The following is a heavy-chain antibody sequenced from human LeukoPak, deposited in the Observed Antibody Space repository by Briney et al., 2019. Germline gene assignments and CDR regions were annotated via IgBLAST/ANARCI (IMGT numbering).Heavy chain of an antibody. CDR1: GYSISSGYY. CDR3: ARTVQLERRNAFDI. J-gene: IGHJ3*02. V-gene: IGHV4-38-2*02. Sequence: SETLSLTCTVSGYSISSGYYWGWIRQPPGKGLEWIASIYHSGSTYYNPSLKSRVTISVDTSNNQFSLKLSSVTAADTAVYYCARTVQLERRNAFDIWGQGTMVTVSS. CDR2: IYHSGST. D-gene: IGHD1-1*01.